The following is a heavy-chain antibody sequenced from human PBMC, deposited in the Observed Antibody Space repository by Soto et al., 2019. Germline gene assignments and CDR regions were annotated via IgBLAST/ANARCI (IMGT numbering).Heavy chain of an antibody. CDR1: GCSFSAHG. D-gene: IGHD1-1*01. CDR3: ARDDLFVDNGLDH. Sequence: QVQLVESGGGVVRPGTTLRLSCAATGCSFSAHGMHWFRQAPGKGMEWLAVINDGSEEGYADSVRGRFTISRDNARNILYLQMDNLRAEDSALYYCARDDLFVDNGLDHWGQGTLVTVSS. CDR2: INDGSEE. V-gene: IGHV3-33*01. J-gene: IGHJ4*02.